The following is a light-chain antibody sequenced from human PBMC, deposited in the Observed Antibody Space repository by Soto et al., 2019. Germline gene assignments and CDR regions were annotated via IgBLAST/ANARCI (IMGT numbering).Light chain of an antibody. V-gene: IGKV1-33*01. CDR1: QDISNY. CDR2: DAS. J-gene: IGKJ4*01. CDR3: QQYDNLPLT. Sequence: DIQMTQYPSSLSASVGDRVTVTCQASQDISNYLNWYQQKPGKAPTLLIYDASNLETGVPSRFSGSGSGTDFTFTISSLQPEDIATYYCQQYDNLPLTFGGGTMVDVK.